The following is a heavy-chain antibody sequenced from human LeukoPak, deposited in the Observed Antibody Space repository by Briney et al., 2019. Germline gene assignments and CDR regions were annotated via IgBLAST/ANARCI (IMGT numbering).Heavy chain of an antibody. CDR3: ARVLTYYYGGDWFDP. D-gene: IGHD3-10*01. V-gene: IGHV1-69*05. CDR1: GGTFSSYA. CDR2: IIPIFGTA. J-gene: IGHJ5*02. Sequence: SVKVSCKASGGTFSSYAISWVRQAPGQGLEWMGGIIPIFGTANYAQKFQGRVTITTDESTSTAYMELSSLRSEDTAVYYCARVLTYYYGGDWFDPWGQGTLVTVSS.